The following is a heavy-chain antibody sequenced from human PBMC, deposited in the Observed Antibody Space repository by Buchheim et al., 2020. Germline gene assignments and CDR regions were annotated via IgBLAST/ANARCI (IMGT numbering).Heavy chain of an antibody. CDR3: AKGGYCSSSDCYRAYYYYNMDA. D-gene: IGHD2-2*01. CDR1: GFTFNNYA. Sequence: EVQLLESGGGLVQPGGSLRLSCAASGFTFNNYAMNWVRQVPGKGLEWVSGIIGSGSRTYYADSVKGRLTISRDNSKGPLYLQMNSLRAEDTAVYYCAKGGYCSSSDCYRAYYYYNMDAWGQGT. CDR2: IIGSGSRT. J-gene: IGHJ6*02. V-gene: IGHV3-23*01.